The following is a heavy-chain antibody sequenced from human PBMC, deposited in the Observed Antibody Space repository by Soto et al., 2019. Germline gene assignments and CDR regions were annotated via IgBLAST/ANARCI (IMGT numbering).Heavy chain of an antibody. J-gene: IGHJ5*02. Sequence: ESGGGVVRPGGSLRLSCAASGFTFDDYGMSWVRQAPGKGLEWVSGINWNGGSTGYADSVKGRFTISRDNAKNSLYLQMNSLRAEDTALYHCARDSGYCSSTSCYNNWFDPWGQGTLVTVSS. CDR3: ARDSGYCSSTSCYNNWFDP. D-gene: IGHD2-2*02. V-gene: IGHV3-20*01. CDR2: INWNGGST. CDR1: GFTFDDYG.